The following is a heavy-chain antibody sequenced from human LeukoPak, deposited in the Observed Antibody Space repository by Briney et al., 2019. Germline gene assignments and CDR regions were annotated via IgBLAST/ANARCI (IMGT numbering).Heavy chain of an antibody. CDR2: IYYSGST. CDR1: GGSISSHY. D-gene: IGHD3-9*01. CDR3: ARHGYYDILTGYYGSGDAFDI. J-gene: IGHJ3*02. V-gene: IGHV4-59*08. Sequence: SETLSLTCTVSGGSISSHYWSWIRQPPGKGLEWIGYIYYSGSTNYNPSLKSRVTISVDTSKNQFSLKLSSVTAADTAVYYCARHGYYDILTGYYGSGDAFDIWGQGTMVTVSS.